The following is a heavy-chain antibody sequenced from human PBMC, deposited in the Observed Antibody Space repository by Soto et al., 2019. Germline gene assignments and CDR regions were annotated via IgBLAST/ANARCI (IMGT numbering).Heavy chain of an antibody. D-gene: IGHD3-16*01. CDR2: IIPIFGTA. J-gene: IGHJ4*02. V-gene: IGHV1-69*13. CDR3: ARSIMITFGGVPTYFDY. CDR1: GGTFSSYA. Sequence: SVKVSCKASGGTFSSYAISWVRQAPGQGLEWMGGIIPIFGTANYAQKFQGRVTITADESTSTAYMELSSLRSEDTAVYYCARSIMITFGGVPTYFDYWGQGTLVTVSS.